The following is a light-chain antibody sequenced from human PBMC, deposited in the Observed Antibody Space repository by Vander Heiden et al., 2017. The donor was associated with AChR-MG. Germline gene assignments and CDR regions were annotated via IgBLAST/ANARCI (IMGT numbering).Light chain of an antibody. CDR3: QQFLSSPYT. CDR2: WAS. J-gene: IGKJ2*01. Sequence: DFLMTQSPDFLLVSLGERATISCKSSQSVLHRSNNDNYLAWYQQQPGQPPKLLIYWASTRKFGVPDRFRGSGSGTNFTLDISNLQAEDVAVYYCQQFLSSPYTFGQGTKLGI. V-gene: IGKV4-1*01. CDR1: QSVLHRSNNDNY.